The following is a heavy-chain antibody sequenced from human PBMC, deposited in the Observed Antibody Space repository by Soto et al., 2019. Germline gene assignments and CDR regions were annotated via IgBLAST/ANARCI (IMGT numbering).Heavy chain of an antibody. V-gene: IGHV1-2*02. CDR2: INPNSGGT. D-gene: IGHD1-26*01. CDR3: ASTSTSPAYYYYGMDV. J-gene: IGHJ6*02. CDR1: GYTFTGYY. Sequence: ASVKVSCKASGYTFTGYYMHWVRQAPGQGLAWMGWINPNSGGTNYAQKLQGRGTMTRDTSISTAYMELSRLRSDDTAVYYFASTSTSPAYYYYGMDVWGQGTTVTVSS.